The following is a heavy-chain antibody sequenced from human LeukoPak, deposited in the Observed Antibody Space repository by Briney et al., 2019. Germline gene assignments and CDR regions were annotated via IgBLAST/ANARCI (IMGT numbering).Heavy chain of an antibody. V-gene: IGHV4-39*01. J-gene: IGHJ4*02. CDR2: IYYSGST. CDR1: GGSISSSNYY. Sequence: PSETLSLTCTVSGGSISSSNYYWGWIRQPPGKGLEWIGSIYYSGSTYYNPSLKSRVTISADTSKNQFSLKLSSVTAADTAVYYCARPGGGPTDYWGQETLVTVSS. D-gene: IGHD3-16*01. CDR3: ARPGGGPTDY.